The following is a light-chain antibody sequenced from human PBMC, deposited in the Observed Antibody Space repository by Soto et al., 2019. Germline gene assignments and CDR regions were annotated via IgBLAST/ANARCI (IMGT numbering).Light chain of an antibody. CDR1: SGHSNYA. Sequence: QAVVTQSPSASASLGASVRLTCTLSSGHSNYAIAWHQQQPDKGPRYLMKLNSDGSHTKGDGIPDRFSGSSSGAERYLTISTLQSEDEAEYYCQTWGTGHPVFGGGTQLTVL. V-gene: IGLV4-69*01. CDR3: QTWGTGHPV. CDR2: LNSDGSH. J-gene: IGLJ7*01.